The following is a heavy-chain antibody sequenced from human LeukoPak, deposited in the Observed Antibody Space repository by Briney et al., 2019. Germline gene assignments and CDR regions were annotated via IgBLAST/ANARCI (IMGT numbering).Heavy chain of an antibody. Sequence: GGSLRLFCAAPGFIFRDYSMHWVRQAPGKGVEWVSFISSSGRIIYYEDSVKGRPTVSRDNTNNILYLQRNVLSADDTAMYCCASGRHAAGPNDYWGQGTLVTVSS. CDR2: ISSSGRII. D-gene: IGHD2-15*01. CDR1: GFIFRDYS. V-gene: IGHV3-21*01. CDR3: ASGRHAAGPNDY. J-gene: IGHJ4*02.